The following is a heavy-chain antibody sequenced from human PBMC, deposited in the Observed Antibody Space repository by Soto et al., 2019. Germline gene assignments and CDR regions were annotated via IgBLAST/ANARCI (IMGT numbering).Heavy chain of an antibody. V-gene: IGHV4-4*02. Sequence: QVQLPESGTGLVKPSGTLSLTCTVSGDSITSSNWWTWVRQPPRKGLEWIGEIYDSGRTNYNPSFKNRVTISVDKSENQCCLRLSSVTAADTAVYYCARLFGRVAVLNWFDPWGQGTPVIVSS. D-gene: IGHD6-19*01. CDR1: GDSITSSNW. J-gene: IGHJ5*02. CDR3: ARLFGRVAVLNWFDP. CDR2: IYDSGRT.